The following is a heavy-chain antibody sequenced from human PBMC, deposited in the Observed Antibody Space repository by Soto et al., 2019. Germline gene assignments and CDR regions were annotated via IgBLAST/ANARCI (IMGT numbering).Heavy chain of an antibody. CDR3: ARDGGLRGYSGYDSFDY. D-gene: IGHD5-12*01. V-gene: IGHV4-61*01. CDR1: GGSVSSGSYY. J-gene: IGHJ4*02. CDR2: IYYSGST. Sequence: PSETLSLTCTVSGGSVSSGSYYWSWIRQPPGKGLEWMGYIYYSGSTNYNPSLKSRVTISVDTSKNQFSLKLSSVTAADTAVYYCARDGGLRGYSGYDSFDYWGQGTRVTVSS.